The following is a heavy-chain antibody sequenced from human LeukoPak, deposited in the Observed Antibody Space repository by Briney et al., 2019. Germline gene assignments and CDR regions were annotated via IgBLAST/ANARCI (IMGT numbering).Heavy chain of an antibody. CDR1: GFTFSSYA. CDR2: ISYDGSNK. Sequence: GGSLRLSCAASGFTFSSYAMHWVRQAPGKGLEWVAVISYDGSNKYYADSVKGRFTISRDNSKNTLYLQMNSLRAEDTAVYYCARSRIYGSGSYEFAYWGQGTLVTVSS. D-gene: IGHD3-10*01. J-gene: IGHJ4*02. CDR3: ARSRIYGSGSYEFAY. V-gene: IGHV3-30-3*01.